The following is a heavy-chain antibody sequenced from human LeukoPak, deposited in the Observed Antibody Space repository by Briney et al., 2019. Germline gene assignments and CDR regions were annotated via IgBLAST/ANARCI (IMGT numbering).Heavy chain of an antibody. J-gene: IGHJ6*02. D-gene: IGHD2-15*01. V-gene: IGHV3-21*01. CDR1: GFTFSNYD. Sequence: GGSLRLSCAASGFTFSNYDMHWVRQAPGKGLEWVSAISSSSSYLYYADSIKGRFTISRDNAENSLYLQMNSLRAVDTAVYYCARELIVVVVAASLYGMDVWGQGTTVTVSS. CDR3: ARELIVVVVAASLYGMDV. CDR2: ISSSSSYL.